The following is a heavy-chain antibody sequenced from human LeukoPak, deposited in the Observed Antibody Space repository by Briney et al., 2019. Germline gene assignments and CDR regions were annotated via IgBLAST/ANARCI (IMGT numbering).Heavy chain of an antibody. CDR2: ISGSGGST. D-gene: IGHD1-26*01. V-gene: IGHV3-23*01. CDR1: GFTFSSYA. J-gene: IGHJ3*02. Sequence: TGGSLRLSCAASGFTFSSYAMSWVRQAPGKGLEWVSAISGSGGSTYYADSVKGRFTISRDNSKNTLYLQMNSLRAEDTAVYYCAKRRSGGSYVGAFDIWGQGTMVTVSS. CDR3: AKRRSGGSYVGAFDI.